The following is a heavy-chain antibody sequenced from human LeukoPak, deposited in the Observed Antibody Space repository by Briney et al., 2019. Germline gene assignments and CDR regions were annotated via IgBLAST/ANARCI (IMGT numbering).Heavy chain of an antibody. D-gene: IGHD1-7*01. CDR1: GFTFSSYG. CDR2: ISSNGGST. Sequence: QPGRSLRLSCAASGFTFSSYGMHWVRQAPGKGLEYVSAISSNGGSTYYANSVKGRFTISRDNSKNTLYLQMGSLRAEDMAVYYCARDRTGTTYLDYWGQGTLVTVSS. CDR3: ARDRTGTTYLDY. J-gene: IGHJ4*02. V-gene: IGHV3-64*01.